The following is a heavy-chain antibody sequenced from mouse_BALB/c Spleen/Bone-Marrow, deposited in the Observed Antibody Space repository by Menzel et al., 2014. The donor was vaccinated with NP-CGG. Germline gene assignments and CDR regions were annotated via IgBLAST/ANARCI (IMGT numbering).Heavy chain of an antibody. CDR3: ARDVGYGNYFVY. CDR1: GFTFSDSY. V-gene: IGHV7-1*02. Sequence: EVKLMESGGGLVQPGDSLRLSCATSGFTFSDSYMEWVRQPPGKRLEWIAASRNKAKYYTTEYSASVKGRFIASRDTSQSVLYLQMNALRAEDTAIYYCARDVGYGNYFVYWGQGTLVTVSA. D-gene: IGHD2-10*02. J-gene: IGHJ3*01. CDR2: SRNKAKYYTT.